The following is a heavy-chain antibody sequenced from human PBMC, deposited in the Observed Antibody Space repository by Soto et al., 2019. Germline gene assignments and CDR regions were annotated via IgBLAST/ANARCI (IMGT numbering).Heavy chain of an antibody. J-gene: IGHJ4*02. CDR2: ISSSSSTI. V-gene: IGHV3-48*01. Sequence: GGSLRISCAAPGFTFSSYSMNRVRQAPGKGLEWVSYISSSSSTIYYADSVKGRFTISRDNAKNSLYLQMNSLRAEDTAVYYCARDAPFYDFWSGPGFDYWGQGTLVTVSS. D-gene: IGHD3-3*01. CDR1: GFTFSSYS. CDR3: ARDAPFYDFWSGPGFDY.